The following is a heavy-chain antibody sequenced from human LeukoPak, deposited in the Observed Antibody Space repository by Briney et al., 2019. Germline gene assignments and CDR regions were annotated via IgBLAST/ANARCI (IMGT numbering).Heavy chain of an antibody. D-gene: IGHD3-22*01. CDR2: ISGSGSYI. J-gene: IGHJ4*02. Sequence: GGSLRLSCAASGFTFSDYSMNWVRQTPRKGLEWVSCISGSGSYIYYADSVKGRFTISRDNAKNSLHLQVNSLKTEDTAVYYCRSRDSRAYFDFDYWGQGTLVTVSS. CDR3: RSRDSRAYFDFDY. CDR1: GFTFSDYS. V-gene: IGHV3-21*03.